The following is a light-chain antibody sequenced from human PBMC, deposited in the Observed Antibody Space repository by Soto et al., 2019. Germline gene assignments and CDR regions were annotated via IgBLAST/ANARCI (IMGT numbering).Light chain of an antibody. V-gene: IGKV3-15*01. CDR2: GAS. J-gene: IGKJ1*01. CDR3: QQYYNWPRT. Sequence: IVMTQSPATLSVSPGERATLSCRASQSISSNLAWYQQEPGQAPRLLIYGASTRATGIPARFSGSGSGTEFTLAISGLQSEDFAVYYCQQYYNWPRTFGQGTKVEIK. CDR1: QSISSN.